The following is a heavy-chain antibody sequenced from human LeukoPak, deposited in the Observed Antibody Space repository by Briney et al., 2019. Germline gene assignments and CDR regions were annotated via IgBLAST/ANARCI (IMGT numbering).Heavy chain of an antibody. J-gene: IGHJ5*02. CDR1: GFTFSSYS. CDR3: THSEGGYWFDP. Sequence: GGSLRLSCAASGFTFSSYSMNWVRQAPGKGLEWVSYISSSSSTIYYADSVKGRFTISRDNAKNSLYLQMNSLRAEDTAVYYCTHSEGGYWFDPWGQGTLVTVSS. CDR2: ISSSSSTI. V-gene: IGHV3-48*01. D-gene: IGHD1-26*01.